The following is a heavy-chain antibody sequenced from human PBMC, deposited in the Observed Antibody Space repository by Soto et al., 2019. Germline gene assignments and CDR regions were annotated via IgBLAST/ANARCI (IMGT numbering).Heavy chain of an antibody. V-gene: IGHV3-23*01. CDR2: ISGSGGST. D-gene: IGHD2-15*01. CDR3: GKGSAATNYFYYAADV. J-gene: IGHJ6*02. CDR1: GFTFGIHA. Sequence: GGSLRLSCAASGFTFGIHAMSWVRQAPGKGLEWVSFISGSGGSTYYADSVKGRFTISRDNSKKTLYLQMNSLRGEDTAVYYCGKGSAATNYFYYAADVWGQGTTVTVSS.